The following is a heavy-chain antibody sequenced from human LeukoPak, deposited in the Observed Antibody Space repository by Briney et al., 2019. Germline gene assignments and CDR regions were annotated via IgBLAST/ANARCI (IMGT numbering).Heavy chain of an antibody. CDR2: INPSGGST. Sequence: GASVKVSCKASGYTFTSYYMHWVRQAPGPGLEWMGIINPSGGSTSYAQKFQRRVNMTRDTSTSTVYMELSSLRSEDTAVYYGARDPHYYDSSGSAHDYWGQGTLVTVSS. CDR1: GYTFTSYY. J-gene: IGHJ4*02. D-gene: IGHD3-22*01. CDR3: ARDPHYYDSSGSAHDY. V-gene: IGHV1-46*01.